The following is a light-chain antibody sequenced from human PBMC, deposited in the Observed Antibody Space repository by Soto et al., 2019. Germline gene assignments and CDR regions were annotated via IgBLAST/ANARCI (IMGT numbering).Light chain of an antibody. CDR2: EVK. Sequence: QSVLTQPASVSGSPGQSITISCTGSRSDIGSYDYVSWYQQYPGKAPKVIIYEVKNRPSGISDRFSASKSGNTASLTISGLQAEDEAEYYCSSYTSTTSVYVFGSGTKVTVL. J-gene: IGLJ1*01. CDR3: SSYTSTTSVYV. CDR1: RSDIGSYDY. V-gene: IGLV2-14*01.